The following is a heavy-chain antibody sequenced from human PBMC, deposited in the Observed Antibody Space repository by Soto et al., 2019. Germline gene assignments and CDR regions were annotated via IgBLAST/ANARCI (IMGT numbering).Heavy chain of an antibody. CDR2: ISGSGGST. Sequence: QPGGSLRLSCAASGFTFSSYAMSWVRQAPGKGLEWVSAISGSGGSTYYADSVKGRFTISRDNSKNTLYLQMNSLRAEDTAVYYCAKDRITMVRGVIFFDPWGQGTLVTVSS. CDR1: GFTFSSYA. V-gene: IGHV3-23*01. J-gene: IGHJ5*02. D-gene: IGHD3-10*01. CDR3: AKDRITMVRGVIFFDP.